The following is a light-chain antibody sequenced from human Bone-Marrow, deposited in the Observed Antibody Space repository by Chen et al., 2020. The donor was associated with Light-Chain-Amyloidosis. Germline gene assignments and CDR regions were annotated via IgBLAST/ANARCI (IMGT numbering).Light chain of an antibody. J-gene: IGKJ4*01. CDR2: GSS. Sequence: EIVLTQSPGTLSLSPGEGANLSCRASQTISSNYLTWYQQKVGQAPRLLIYGSSSRATGIPDRFPGSEFGTDFTLPINRMEPEDLAMYYCPQYSTSPLTFGGGSKVEIK. CDR1: QTISSNY. V-gene: IGKV3-20*01. CDR3: PQYSTSPLT.